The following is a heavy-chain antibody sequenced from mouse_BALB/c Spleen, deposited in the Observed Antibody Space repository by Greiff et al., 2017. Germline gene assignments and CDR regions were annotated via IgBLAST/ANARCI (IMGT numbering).Heavy chain of an antibody. V-gene: IGHV14-3*02. CDR3: ARQSTIYAMDY. Sequence: EVKLVESGAELVKPGASVKLSCTASGFNIKDTYMHWVKQRPEQGLEWIGRIDPANGNTKYDPKFQGKATITADTSSNTAYLQLSSLTSEDTAVYYCARQSTIYAMDYWGQGTSVTVSS. CDR2: IDPANGNT. CDR1: GFNIKDTY. J-gene: IGHJ4*01. D-gene: IGHD2-1*01.